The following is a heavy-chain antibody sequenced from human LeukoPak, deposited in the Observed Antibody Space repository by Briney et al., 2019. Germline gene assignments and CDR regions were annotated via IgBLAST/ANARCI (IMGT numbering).Heavy chain of an antibody. Sequence: PGGSLRLSCAASEFSVGSNYMTWVRQAPGKGLEWVSLIYIGGSTYYADSVKGRFTISRDNSKNTLYLQMNSLRPDDTAVYYCAKDLGPVALNGGDYWGQGTLVTVSS. CDR3: AKDLGPVALNGGDY. J-gene: IGHJ4*02. CDR2: IYIGGST. V-gene: IGHV3-66*01. D-gene: IGHD6-19*01. CDR1: EFSVGSNY.